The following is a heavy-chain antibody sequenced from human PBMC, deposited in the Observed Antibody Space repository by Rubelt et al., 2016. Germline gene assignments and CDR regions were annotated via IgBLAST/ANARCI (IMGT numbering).Heavy chain of an antibody. V-gene: IGHV1-18*01. J-gene: IGHJ6*02. CDR3: AINRRTTVTNTERYGMYV. Sequence: VKVSCKASGYTFTSYGISWVRQAPGQGLEWMGWISAYNGNTNYAQKLQGRVTMTTDASTSTAYMELRSLRSEDTAMYYCAINRRTTVTNTERYGMYVWGQGTTVTVSS. CDR1: GYTFTSYG. D-gene: IGHD4-17*01. CDR2: ISAYNGNT.